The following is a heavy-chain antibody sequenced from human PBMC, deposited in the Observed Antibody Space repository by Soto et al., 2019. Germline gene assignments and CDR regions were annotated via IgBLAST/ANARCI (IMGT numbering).Heavy chain of an antibody. V-gene: IGHV1-24*01. CDR2: FDPEDGET. J-gene: IGHJ4*02. CDR1: GYTLTELS. Sequence: RASVKVSCKVSGYTLTELSMHWVRQAPGKGLEWMGGFDPEDGETIYAQKFQGRVTMTEDTSTDTAYMELSSLRSEDTAVYYCATDLPVYYYDSSGYYARHNYWGQGTLVTVSS. D-gene: IGHD3-22*01. CDR3: ATDLPVYYYDSSGYYARHNY.